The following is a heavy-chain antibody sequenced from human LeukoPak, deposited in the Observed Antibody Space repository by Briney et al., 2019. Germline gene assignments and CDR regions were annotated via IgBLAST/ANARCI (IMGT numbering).Heavy chain of an antibody. CDR3: AREVPGTHPFDS. V-gene: IGHV3-23*01. Sequence: GGSLRLSCVASGFTFSTYAMNWVRQAPGKGLESVSAISGGGRSTFHADSVKGRFTISRDNSKNTLYLQMNSLRADDTAVYYCAREVPGTHPFDSWGQGTLVTVSS. D-gene: IGHD6-19*01. CDR1: GFTFSTYA. J-gene: IGHJ4*02. CDR2: ISGGGRST.